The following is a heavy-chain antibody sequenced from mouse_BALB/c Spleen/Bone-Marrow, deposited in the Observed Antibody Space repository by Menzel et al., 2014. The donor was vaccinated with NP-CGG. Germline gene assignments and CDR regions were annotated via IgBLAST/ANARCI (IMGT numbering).Heavy chain of an antibody. Sequence: LVESGAELMKPGASVKISCKATGYTFSSYWIEWVKQRPGHGLEWIGEILPGSGSTNYNEKFKGKATFTADTSSNTAYMQLSSLTSEDSAVYCCARWVPYWEFAYWGQGTLVTVSA. CDR1: GYTFSSYW. CDR3: ARWVPYWEFAY. V-gene: IGHV1-9*01. D-gene: IGHD4-1*01. J-gene: IGHJ3*01. CDR2: ILPGSGST.